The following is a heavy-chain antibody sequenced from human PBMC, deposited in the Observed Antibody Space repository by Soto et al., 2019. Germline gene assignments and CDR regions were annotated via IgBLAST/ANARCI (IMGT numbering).Heavy chain of an antibody. J-gene: IGHJ3*02. CDR3: AHRHDLGGFDS. V-gene: IGHV2-5*01. CDR1: GFSLNTRAVG. D-gene: IGHD2-15*01. CDR2: INWNDDE. Sequence: QITLKESGPTLVKPTQTLTLTCTFSGFSLNTRAVGVGWIRQAPGKALEWLALINWNDDERYSPSLKDRLTITKDTSKNHVVLTMTNIGPVDTATYYCAHRHDLGGFDSWGQWTAVTVSS.